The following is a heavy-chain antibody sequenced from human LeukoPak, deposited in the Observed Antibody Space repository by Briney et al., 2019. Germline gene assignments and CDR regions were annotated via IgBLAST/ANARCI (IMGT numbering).Heavy chain of an antibody. CDR1: GFNFGDYD. CDR2: IKSKAYGGTT. J-gene: IGHJ4*02. Sequence: PGGSLRLSCAASGFNFGDYDMTWVRQAPGKGLEWVGFIKSKAYGGTTDYAASVKGRFTISRDDSKNTLYLQMNSLKTEDTAVYYCTTDGVGIEGATFDYWGQGTLVTVSS. V-gene: IGHV3-49*04. CDR3: TTDGVGIEGATFDY. D-gene: IGHD1-26*01.